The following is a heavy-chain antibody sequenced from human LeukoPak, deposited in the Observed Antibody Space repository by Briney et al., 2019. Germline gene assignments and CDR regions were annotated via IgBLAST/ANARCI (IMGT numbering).Heavy chain of an antibody. CDR1: EGTFSSYA. Sequence: ASVKVSCKASEGTFSSYAISWVRPAPGQGLEWMGGIIPIFGTANYAQKFQGRVTITTDESTSTAYMELSSLRSEDTAVYYCAIGERWFGELFPEGYWGQGTLVTVSS. D-gene: IGHD3-10*01. CDR2: IIPIFGTA. V-gene: IGHV1-69*05. J-gene: IGHJ4*02. CDR3: AIGERWFGELFPEGY.